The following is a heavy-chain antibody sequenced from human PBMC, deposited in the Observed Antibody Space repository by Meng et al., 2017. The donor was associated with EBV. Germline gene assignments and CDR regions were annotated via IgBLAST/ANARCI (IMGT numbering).Heavy chain of an antibody. J-gene: IGHJ4*02. Sequence: QVPLVQSGAEGKKPGASVKVSCKASGYTFTSHWMHWVRQAPGQGLEWMGIINPSDGYTMYEQKFQGRVTVTADRPTATAYMVLRNLRSDDTAVYYCARGTPGRSYSDYWGPGTLVTVSS. CDR2: INPSDGYT. V-gene: IGHV1-46*01. D-gene: IGHD3-10*01. CDR3: ARGTPGRSYSDY. CDR1: GYTFTSHW.